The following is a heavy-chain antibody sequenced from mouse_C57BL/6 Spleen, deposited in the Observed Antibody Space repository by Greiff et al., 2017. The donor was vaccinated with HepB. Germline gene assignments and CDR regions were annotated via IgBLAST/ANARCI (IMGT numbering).Heavy chain of an antibody. Sequence: QVQLKESGPGLVQPSQSLSITCTVSGFSLTSYGVHWVRQSPGKGLEWLGVIWSGGSTDYNAAFISRLSISKDNSKSQVFFKMNSLQADDTAIYYCARDYGSSGAWFAYWGQGTLVTVSA. CDR3: ARDYGSSGAWFAY. V-gene: IGHV2-2*01. J-gene: IGHJ3*01. CDR2: IWSGGST. CDR1: GFSLTSYG. D-gene: IGHD1-1*01.